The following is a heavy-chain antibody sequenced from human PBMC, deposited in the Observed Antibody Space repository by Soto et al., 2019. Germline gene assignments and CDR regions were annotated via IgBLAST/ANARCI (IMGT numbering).Heavy chain of an antibody. CDR3: AREDTNDFWSGYYAPRMDV. CDR1: GGSFSGYY. Sequence: PSETLSLTCAVYGGSFSGYYLSWIRQPPGKGLEWIGEINHSGSTNYNPSLKSRVTISVDTSKNQFSLKLSSVTAADTAVYYCAREDTNDFWSGYYAPRMDVWGKGTTVTVSS. D-gene: IGHD3-3*01. V-gene: IGHV4-34*01. CDR2: INHSGST. J-gene: IGHJ6*03.